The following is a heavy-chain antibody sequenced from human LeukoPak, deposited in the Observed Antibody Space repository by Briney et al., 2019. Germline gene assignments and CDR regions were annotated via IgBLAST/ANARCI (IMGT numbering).Heavy chain of an antibody. V-gene: IGHV1-18*01. J-gene: IGHJ4*02. Sequence: ASVKVSCKASGYTFTSYGITWVRQAPGQGLEWMGWISVYNGNTNYAQKLQGRVTMTRDTSTSTAYMELRSLRSDDTAVYYCARDFGHTSSGSYPEYWGQGTLVTVSS. CDR2: ISVYNGNT. CDR3: ARDFGHTSSGSYPEY. CDR1: GYTFTSYG. D-gene: IGHD1-26*01.